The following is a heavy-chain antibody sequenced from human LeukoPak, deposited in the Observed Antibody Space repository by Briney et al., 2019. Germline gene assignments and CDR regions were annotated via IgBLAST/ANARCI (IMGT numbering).Heavy chain of an antibody. CDR3: ARGTDMGSTSLIYFDY. Sequence: ASVKVSCKASGYTFTSYGISWVRQAPGQGLEWMGLISAYNGNTNYAQKLQGRVTMTTDTSTSTAYMELRSLRSDDTAVYYCARGTDMGSTSLIYFDYWGQGTLVTVSS. J-gene: IGHJ4*02. CDR2: ISAYNGNT. V-gene: IGHV1-18*01. D-gene: IGHD2-2*01. CDR1: GYTFTSYG.